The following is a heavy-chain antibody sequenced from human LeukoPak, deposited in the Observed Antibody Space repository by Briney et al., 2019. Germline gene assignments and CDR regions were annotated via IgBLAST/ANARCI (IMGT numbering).Heavy chain of an antibody. CDR1: GFTFTNYW. J-gene: IGHJ4*02. Sequence: GGSLRLSCAASGFTFTNYWMTWVRQAPGKGPEWVANIRQDGSETNYVDSVRGRFTIARDNTKNSLYLQMTSLRGEDTAVYYCASRAGKPGNTPWCFDYWGQGALVTVSS. D-gene: IGHD1-7*01. CDR3: ASRAGKPGNTPWCFDY. V-gene: IGHV3-7*01. CDR2: IRQDGSET.